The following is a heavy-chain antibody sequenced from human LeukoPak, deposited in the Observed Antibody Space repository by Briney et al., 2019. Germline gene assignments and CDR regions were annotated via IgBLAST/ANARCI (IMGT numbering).Heavy chain of an antibody. CDR3: ARLWIVATWFDA. Sequence: SETLSLTCTVSGVSMTTYYWSWIRQPPGKGLEWIGYIFYSGSTNYNPSLKSRVTLSVDTSKNQFSLRLSSVTAADTAVYYCARLWIVATWFDAWGQGALVTVSS. D-gene: IGHD2-2*03. V-gene: IGHV4-59*08. CDR1: GVSMTTYY. CDR2: IFYSGST. J-gene: IGHJ5*02.